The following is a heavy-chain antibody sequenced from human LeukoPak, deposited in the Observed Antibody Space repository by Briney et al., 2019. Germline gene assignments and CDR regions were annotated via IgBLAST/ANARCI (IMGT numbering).Heavy chain of an antibody. Sequence: ASVKVSCKAYGYTFTNYNSNWVRQASGQGLEWMAWMNPNSGNTGYAQKFQGRVTITRNTSISTAYYCARVYCSGGSCNGFNYWGQGTLVTVSS. J-gene: IGHJ4*02. D-gene: IGHD2-15*01. CDR1: GYTFTNYN. CDR3: Y. CDR2: MNPNSGNT. V-gene: IGHV1-8*03.